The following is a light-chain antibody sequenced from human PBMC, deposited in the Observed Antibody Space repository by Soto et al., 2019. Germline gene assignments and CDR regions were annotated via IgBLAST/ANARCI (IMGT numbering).Light chain of an antibody. V-gene: IGKV3-11*01. Sequence: PGERATLSCRASQSVSSYFAWYQQKPGQAPRLLIYDASNRATGIPARFSGSGSGTDFTLTISSLEPEDFAVYYCQQRSNWPPITFGQGTRLEIK. CDR2: DAS. J-gene: IGKJ5*01. CDR3: QQRSNWPPIT. CDR1: QSVSSY.